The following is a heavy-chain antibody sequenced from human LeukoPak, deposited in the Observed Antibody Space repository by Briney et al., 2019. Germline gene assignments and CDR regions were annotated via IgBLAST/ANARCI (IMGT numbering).Heavy chain of an antibody. J-gene: IGHJ6*02. D-gene: IGHD2-15*01. Sequence: EASVKVSCKASGGTFGSYAVSWVRQAPGQGLEWMGGIIPFFGSTNYAQKFQGRVTIIADESTSTAYMELSSLRSEDTAVYYCARDWARYCSGGSCNLGYYYGMDVWGQGTTVTVSS. V-gene: IGHV1-69*13. CDR2: IIPFFGST. CDR1: GGTFGSYA. CDR3: ARDWARYCSGGSCNLGYYYGMDV.